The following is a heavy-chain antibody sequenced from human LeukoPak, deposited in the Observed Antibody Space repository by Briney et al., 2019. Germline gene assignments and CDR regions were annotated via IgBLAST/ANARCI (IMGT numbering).Heavy chain of an antibody. CDR1: GGSISSSSYY. J-gene: IGHJ4*02. CDR2: IYYSEST. V-gene: IGHV4-39*01. Sequence: SETLSLTCTVSGGSISSSSYYWGWIRQPPGKGLEWIGSIYYSESTYYNPSLKSRVTISVDTSKNQFSLKLSSVTAADTAVYYCARVESRMTTVTYFDYWGQGTLVTVSS. CDR3: ARVESRMTTVTYFDY. D-gene: IGHD4-17*01.